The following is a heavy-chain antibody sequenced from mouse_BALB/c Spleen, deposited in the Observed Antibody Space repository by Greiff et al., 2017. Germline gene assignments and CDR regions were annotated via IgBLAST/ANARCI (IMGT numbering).Heavy chain of an antibody. J-gene: IGHJ4*01. CDR3: ARSTMITTGYAMDY. D-gene: IGHD2-4*01. CDR1: GFSLTSYG. V-gene: IGHV2-2*02. Sequence: VQLQQSGPGLVQPSQSLSITCTVSGFSLTSYGVHWVRQSPGKGLEWLGVIWSGGSTDYNAAFISRLSISKDNSKSQVFFKMNSLQANDTAIYYCARSTMITTGYAMDYWGQGTSVTVSS. CDR2: IWSGGST.